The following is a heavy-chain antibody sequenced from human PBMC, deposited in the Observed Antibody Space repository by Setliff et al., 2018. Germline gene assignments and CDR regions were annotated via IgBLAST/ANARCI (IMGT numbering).Heavy chain of an antibody. V-gene: IGHV4-61*09. CDR1: GGSISEPNYY. J-gene: IGHJ4*02. D-gene: IGHD2-15*01. CDR3: LRIRLVPHGRS. Sequence: KPSETLSLTCTVSGGSISEPNYYWSWIRQPVGKGLEWIGHIYTRGSTNYNPSLRTRVSISVDTSKNHFSLRLSSVTAADTAVYYCLRIRLVPHGRSWGQGTLVTVSS. CDR2: IYTRGST.